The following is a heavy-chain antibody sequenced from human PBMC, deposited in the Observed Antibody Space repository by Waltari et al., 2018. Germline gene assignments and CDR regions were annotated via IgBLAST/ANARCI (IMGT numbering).Heavy chain of an antibody. Sequence: EVQLLESGGGLVQPGGSLRLSCAASGFSFSNYAMSWVRQAPGHVFEYFSAISVSCGYTYYAASVKGRFTVSIDNSKNTLFLQMNSPRAEDTATYYCASQVDFALVPVERHFDSWGQGTLVTVSP. CDR2: ISVSCGYT. V-gene: IGHV3-23*01. CDR1: GFSFSNYA. CDR3: ASQVDFALVPVERHFDS. D-gene: IGHD2-8*02. J-gene: IGHJ4*02.